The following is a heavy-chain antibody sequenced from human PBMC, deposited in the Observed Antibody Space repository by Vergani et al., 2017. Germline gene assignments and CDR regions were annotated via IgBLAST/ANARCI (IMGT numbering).Heavy chain of an antibody. V-gene: IGHV4-59*01. D-gene: IGHD1-1*01. CDR3: ARATGTRGGDY. CDR1: GGSISSYY. J-gene: IGHJ4*02. CDR2: IYYSGST. Sequence: QVQLQESGPGLVKPSETLSLTCTVSGGSISSYYSSWIRHPPGKGLEWIGYIYYSGSTNYNPSLKSRVTIPVDTSKNQFSLKLGSVTAADTAVYDCARATGTRGGDYWGQGTLVTVSS.